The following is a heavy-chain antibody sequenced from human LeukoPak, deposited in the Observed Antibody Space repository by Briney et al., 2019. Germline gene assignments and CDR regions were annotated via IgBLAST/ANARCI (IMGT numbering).Heavy chain of an antibody. D-gene: IGHD6-19*01. J-gene: IGHJ4*02. Sequence: GRSLRLSCAAPGFTFSSYGMHWVRQAPGKGLEWVAVIWYDGSNKYYADSVKGRFTISRGNSKNTLYLQMNSLRAEDTAVYYCAKGSAGAGSSGALAATHDYWGQGTLVTVSS. CDR3: AKGSAGAGSSGALAATHDY. CDR2: IWYDGSNK. CDR1: GFTFSSYG. V-gene: IGHV3-33*06.